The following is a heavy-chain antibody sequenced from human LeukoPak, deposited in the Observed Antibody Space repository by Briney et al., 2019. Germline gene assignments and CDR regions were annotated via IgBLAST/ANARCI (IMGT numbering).Heavy chain of an antibody. J-gene: IGHJ4*02. V-gene: IGHV4-39*01. CDR2: IYYSGST. D-gene: IGHD2-8*02. CDR1: NGSVSSSSHY. CDR3: ARGATFTGFDY. Sequence: SETLSLTCTVSNGSVSSSSHYWGWIRQPPGKGLEWIGTIYYSGSTYYNPSLKSRVTISVDTSKNQFSLKLSSVTAADTAVYYCARGATFTGFDYWGQGTLVTVSS.